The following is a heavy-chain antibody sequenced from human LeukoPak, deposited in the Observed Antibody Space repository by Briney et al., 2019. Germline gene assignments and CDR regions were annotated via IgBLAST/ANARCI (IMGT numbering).Heavy chain of an antibody. D-gene: IGHD3-22*01. V-gene: IGHV4-30-4*07. J-gene: IGHJ1*01. Sequence: SETLSLTCAVSGGSISSGGYSWSWIRQPPGKGLEWIGYIYYSVNTYYSPSLKSRVTISVGTSKSQFSLKLSSVTAADTAVYYCARVVQSTDSSGFYLPEYFQHWGQGTLVTVSS. CDR1: GGSISSGGYS. CDR3: ARVVQSTDSSGFYLPEYFQH. CDR2: IYYSVNT.